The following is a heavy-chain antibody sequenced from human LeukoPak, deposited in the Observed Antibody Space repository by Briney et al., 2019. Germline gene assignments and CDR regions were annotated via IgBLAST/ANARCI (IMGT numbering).Heavy chain of an antibody. Sequence: PGRSLRLSSAAAGFTFSSYGMHCLRLAPGKGLESVPGISYDGSNRYYAYSVKGRFTISRDNSKNTLYLQTNSLRAEDTAVYYCAKGRGRGYSGYDLDYWGQGTLVTVSS. CDR1: GFTFSSYG. J-gene: IGHJ4*02. V-gene: IGHV3-30*18. CDR2: ISYDGSNR. D-gene: IGHD5-12*01. CDR3: AKGRGRGYSGYDLDY.